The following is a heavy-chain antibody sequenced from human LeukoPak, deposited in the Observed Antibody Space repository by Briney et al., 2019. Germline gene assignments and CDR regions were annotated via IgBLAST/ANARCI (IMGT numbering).Heavy chain of an antibody. Sequence: KPSETLSLTCAVYGGSFSGYYWSWIRQPPGKGLEWIGEINHSGSTNYNPSLKSRVTISVDTSKNQFSLKLSSVTAADTAVYYCARARYSSSWYVGLGPMNYWGQGTLVTVSS. D-gene: IGHD6-13*01. CDR3: ARARYSSSWYVGLGPMNY. CDR2: INHSGST. J-gene: IGHJ4*02. V-gene: IGHV4-34*01. CDR1: GGSFSGYY.